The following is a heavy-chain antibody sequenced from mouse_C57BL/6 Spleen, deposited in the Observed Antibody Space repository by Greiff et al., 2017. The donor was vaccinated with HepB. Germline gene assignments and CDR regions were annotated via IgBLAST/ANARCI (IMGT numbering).Heavy chain of an antibody. D-gene: IGHD2-4*01. V-gene: IGHV8-12*01. Sequence: QVTLKVSGPGILQSSQTLSLTCSFSGFSLSTSGMGVSWIRQPSGKGLEWLAHIYWDDDKRYNPSLKSRLTISKDTSRNQVFLKITSVDTADTATYYCARQYDYDWFAYWGQGTLVTVSA. CDR1: GFSLSTSGMG. J-gene: IGHJ3*01. CDR2: IYWDDDK. CDR3: ARQYDYDWFAY.